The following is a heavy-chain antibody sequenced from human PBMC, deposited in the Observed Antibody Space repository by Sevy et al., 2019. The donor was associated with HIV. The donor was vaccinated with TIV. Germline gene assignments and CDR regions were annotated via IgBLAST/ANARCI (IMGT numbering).Heavy chain of an antibody. Sequence: GGSLRLSCAASGYTFSASWMSWVRQAPGKGLEWVANINRDGTEEYYLDSVKGRFIISRDNAKNSLFLQMNSLRVEDTAVYYCTSQNTFDYWGQGALVTVSS. J-gene: IGHJ4*02. V-gene: IGHV3-7*01. CDR3: TSQNTFDY. CDR2: INRDGTEE. CDR1: GYTFSASW.